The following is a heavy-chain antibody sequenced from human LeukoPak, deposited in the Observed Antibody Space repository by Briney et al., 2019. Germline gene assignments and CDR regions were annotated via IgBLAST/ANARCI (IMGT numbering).Heavy chain of an antibody. CDR3: AKDADSSGYYYFDY. CDR2: ISYDGSNK. J-gene: IGHJ4*02. CDR1: GGSFSGYY. V-gene: IGHV3-30*18. D-gene: IGHD3-22*01. Sequence: LSLTCAVYGGSFSGYYWSWIRQAPGKGLEWVAVISYDGSNKYYADSVKGRFTISRDNSKNTLYPQMNSLRAGDTAVYYCAKDADSSGYYYFDYWGQGTLVTVSS.